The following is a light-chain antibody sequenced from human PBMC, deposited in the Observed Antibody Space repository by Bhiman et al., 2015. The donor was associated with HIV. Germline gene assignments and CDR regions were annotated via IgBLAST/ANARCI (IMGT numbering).Light chain of an antibody. J-gene: IGLJ1*01. CDR1: SSDVGSYNL. CDR3: SSLTSSLTYV. Sequence: QSALTQPASVSGSPGQSITISCTGTSSDVGSYNLVSWYQHHPGKAPKLMIYEVSKRPSGVSSRFSGSKSGNTASLTISGLQAEDEADYYCSSLTSSLTYVFGTGTNVTVL. V-gene: IGLV2-14*02. CDR2: EVS.